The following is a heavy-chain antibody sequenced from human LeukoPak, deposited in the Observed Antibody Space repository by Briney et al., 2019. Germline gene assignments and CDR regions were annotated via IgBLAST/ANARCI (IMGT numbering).Heavy chain of an antibody. D-gene: IGHD6-6*01. V-gene: IGHV1-18*01. CDR3: ARDPPGRPYGSSSYG. Sequence: GASVKVSCKASGYTFTSYGISWVRQAPGQGLEWMGWISAYNGNTNYAQKLQGRVTMTTDTSTSTAYMELRSLRSDDTAVYYCARDPPGRPYGSSSYGWGQGTLVTVSS. CDR1: GYTFTSYG. CDR2: ISAYNGNT. J-gene: IGHJ4*02.